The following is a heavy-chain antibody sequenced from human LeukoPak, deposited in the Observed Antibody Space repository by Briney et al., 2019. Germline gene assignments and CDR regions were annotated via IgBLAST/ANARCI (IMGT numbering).Heavy chain of an antibody. J-gene: IGHJ5*02. V-gene: IGHV4-34*01. Sequence: PSETLSLTCAVYGGSFSGYYWSWIRQPPGKGLELIGEINHSGSTNYNPSLKSRVTISVDTSKNQFSLKLSSVTAADTAVYYCARGALVGSGSYYNWFDPWGQGTLVTVSS. CDR1: GGSFSGYY. CDR2: INHSGST. D-gene: IGHD3-10*01. CDR3: ARGALVGSGSYYNWFDP.